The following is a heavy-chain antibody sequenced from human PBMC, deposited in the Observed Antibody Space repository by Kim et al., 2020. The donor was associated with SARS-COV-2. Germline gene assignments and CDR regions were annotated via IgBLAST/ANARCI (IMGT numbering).Heavy chain of an antibody. Sequence: SETLSLTCTVSGGSVSSGSYFWSWIRQPPGKGLEWIGYIYYSGNTNYNPPLKSRVTMSVDTSKNQFSLKLRSVTAADTAVYYCARAPNDFWSGYPYYFDFWGQGTLGTVSS. D-gene: IGHD3-3*01. CDR1: GGSVSSGSYF. CDR3: ARAPNDFWSGYPYYFDF. J-gene: IGHJ4*02. V-gene: IGHV4-61*01. CDR2: IYYSGNT.